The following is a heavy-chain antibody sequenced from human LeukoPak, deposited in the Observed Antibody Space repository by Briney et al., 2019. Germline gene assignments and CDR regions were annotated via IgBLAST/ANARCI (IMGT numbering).Heavy chain of an antibody. CDR1: GFTFSSYN. V-gene: IGHV3-21*01. J-gene: IGHJ4*02. CDR3: ARESVRYNLAGLGRSSYYFDY. Sequence: GGSLRLSCAASGFTFSSYNMNWVRQAPGKGLEWVSSISSSSSYIYYADSVKGRFTISRDNAKNSLYLQMNSLRAEDTAVYYCARESVRYNLAGLGRSSYYFDYWGQGTLVTVSS. CDR2: ISSSSSYI. D-gene: IGHD1-1*01.